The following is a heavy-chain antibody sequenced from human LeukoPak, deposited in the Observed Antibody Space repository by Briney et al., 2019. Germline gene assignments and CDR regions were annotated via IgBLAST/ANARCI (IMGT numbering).Heavy chain of an antibody. J-gene: IGHJ5*02. CDR2: IYYSGST. D-gene: IGHD3-10*01. Sequence: PSETLSLTCTVSGDSISSSSSYWGWIPQPPGEGLEWIGSIYYSGSTYYNPSHKSRVTISVDTSKSQFSLKLSSVTAADTAVYYCARDRRSTMVRGSNWFDPWGQGTLVTVSS. CDR1: GDSISSSSSY. V-gene: IGHV4-39*07. CDR3: ARDRRSTMVRGSNWFDP.